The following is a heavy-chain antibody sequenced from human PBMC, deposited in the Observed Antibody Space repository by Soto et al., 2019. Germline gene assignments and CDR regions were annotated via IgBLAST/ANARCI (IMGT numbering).Heavy chain of an antibody. CDR2: INAGNGNT. CDR1: GYTFTSYA. D-gene: IGHD5-12*01. CDR3: AKPNGMVATKYYFDY. Sequence: ASVKVSCKASGYTFTSYAMHWVRQAPGQRLEWMGWINAGNGNTKYSQKFQGRVTITRDTSASTAYMELSSLRSEDTAVYYCAKPNGMVATKYYFDYWGQGTLVTVSS. J-gene: IGHJ4*02. V-gene: IGHV1-3*01.